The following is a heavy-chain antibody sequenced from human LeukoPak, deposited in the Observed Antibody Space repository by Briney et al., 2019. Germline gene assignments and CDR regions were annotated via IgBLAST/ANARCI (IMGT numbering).Heavy chain of an antibody. Sequence: GASVKVSCTASGYTFTSYGISWVRQAPGQGLEWMGWISAYNGNTNYAQKLQGRVTMTTDTSTSTAYMELRSLRSDDTAVYYCARPDQYYYYGMDVWAKGPRSPSP. CDR2: ISAYNGNT. J-gene: IGHJ6*02. CDR1: GYTFTSYG. D-gene: IGHD1-14*01. V-gene: IGHV1-18*01. CDR3: ARPDQYYYYGMDV.